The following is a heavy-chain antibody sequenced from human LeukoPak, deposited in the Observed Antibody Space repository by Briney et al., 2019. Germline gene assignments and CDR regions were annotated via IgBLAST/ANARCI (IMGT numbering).Heavy chain of an antibody. Sequence: GASVKVSCKTSGYTFTSYIINWVRQAPGQGLQWMGWINTRTGNPTYAQDFTGRFVLSLGHSDNTTYLQISSLKAEDTATYYCARGLIESGHDGGDYFYQSYMDVWGKGTTVAVSS. CDR3: ARGLIESGHDGGDYFYQSYMDV. D-gene: IGHD2/OR15-2a*01. J-gene: IGHJ6*03. CDR1: GYTFTSYI. V-gene: IGHV7-4-1*02. CDR2: INTRTGNP.